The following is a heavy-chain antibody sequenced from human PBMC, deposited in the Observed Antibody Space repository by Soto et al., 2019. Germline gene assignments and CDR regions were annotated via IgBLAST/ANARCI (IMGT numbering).Heavy chain of an antibody. D-gene: IGHD5-12*01. V-gene: IGHV1-18*01. CDR1: GYTFTSYG. J-gene: IGHJ5*02. Sequence: QVQLVQSGAEVKKPGASVKVSCKASGYTFTSYGISWVRQAPGQGLEWMGWISAYNGNRNYAQKLQGRVTMTTDTTASTGYMALRSPVSDDTAVYYCARADMATVWFDPWGQGTLVTVSS. CDR3: ARADMATVWFDP. CDR2: ISAYNGNR.